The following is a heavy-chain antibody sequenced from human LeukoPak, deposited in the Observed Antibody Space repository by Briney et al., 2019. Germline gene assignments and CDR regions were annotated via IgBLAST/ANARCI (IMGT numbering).Heavy chain of an antibody. CDR1: GGPISSTNSY. CDR3: ARNRSDCSSGSCSFTGSDS. D-gene: IGHD2-15*01. V-gene: IGHV4-39*01. J-gene: IGHJ4*02. CDR2: IYYSGST. Sequence: SETLSLTCTVSGGPISSTNSYWGWIRQPPGKGLEWIGSIYYSGSTHYNPSLKGRVSISVDTSRSEFSLRLRSVTAGDTAIYYCARNRSDCSSGSCSFTGSDSWGQGILVTVSS.